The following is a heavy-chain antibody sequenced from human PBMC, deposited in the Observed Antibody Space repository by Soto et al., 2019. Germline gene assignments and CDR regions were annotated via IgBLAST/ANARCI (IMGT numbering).Heavy chain of an antibody. D-gene: IGHD2-2*01. V-gene: IGHV1-69*01. Sequence: QVQLVQSGAEVQKPGSSVKVSCKASGGTFSSYAISWVRQAPGQGLEWMGGIIPIFGTANYAQKFQGRVTITADESTSTAYMELSSLRSEDTAVYYCAGDIVVVPAAMNYYYYYGMDVWGQGTTVTVSS. J-gene: IGHJ6*02. CDR3: AGDIVVVPAAMNYYYYYGMDV. CDR1: GGTFSSYA. CDR2: IIPIFGTA.